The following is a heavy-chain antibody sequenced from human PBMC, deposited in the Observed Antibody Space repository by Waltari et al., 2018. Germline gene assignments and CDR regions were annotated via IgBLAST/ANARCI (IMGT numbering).Heavy chain of an antibody. CDR1: GFTFSSYA. CDR3: AKGGYYDSSGYSFWYYYYGMDV. V-gene: IGHV3-23*01. Sequence: EVQLLESGGGLVQPGGSLRLSCAASGFTFSSYAMSWVRQAHGKGLEWVSAISGSGGSTYYADSVKGRFTISRDNSKNTLYLQMNSLRAEDTAVYYCAKGGYYDSSGYSFWYYYYGMDVWGQGTTVTVSS. J-gene: IGHJ6*02. D-gene: IGHD3-22*01. CDR2: ISGSGGST.